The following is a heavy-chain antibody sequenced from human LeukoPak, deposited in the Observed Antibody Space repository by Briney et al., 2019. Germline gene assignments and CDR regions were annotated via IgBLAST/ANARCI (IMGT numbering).Heavy chain of an antibody. CDR2: IDGDGSNT. D-gene: IGHD4-17*01. CDR1: GFTFSNYW. CDR3: VREDYGDYRPDV. V-gene: IGHV3-74*01. J-gene: IGHJ6*02. Sequence: QPGGSLRLSCAASGFTFSNYWMYWVRQAPGKGLVWVSRIDGDGSNTDYADFVKGRFTISSENAKNTLFLQMNSLRVEDTATYYCVREDYGDYRPDVWGQGTTVTVSS.